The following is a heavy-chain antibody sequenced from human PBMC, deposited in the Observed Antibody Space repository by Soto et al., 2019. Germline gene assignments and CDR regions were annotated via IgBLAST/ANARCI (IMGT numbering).Heavy chain of an antibody. D-gene: IGHD3-9*01. CDR1: GGSFSGYY. CDR3: ARGGSNVLRYFDWANDY. Sequence: SATLSLTCAVYGGSFSGYYWSWIRQPPGKGLEWIGEINHSGSTNYNPSLKSRVTISVDTSKNQFSLKLSSVTAADTAVYYCARGGSNVLRYFDWANDYWGQGTLVTVS. V-gene: IGHV4-34*01. CDR2: INHSGST. J-gene: IGHJ4*02.